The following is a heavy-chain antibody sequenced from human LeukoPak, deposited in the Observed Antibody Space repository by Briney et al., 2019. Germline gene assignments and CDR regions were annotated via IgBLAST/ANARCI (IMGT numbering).Heavy chain of an antibody. Sequence: GGSLRLSCAASGFTFRSFAMIWVRQAPGKGLEWVSGISGSGIGTYYADSVKGRFTISRDNSKNTLYLQMNSLRPEDTAVYYCAKDAWDLDAFDIWGQGTMLTVSS. V-gene: IGHV3-23*01. CDR3: AKDAWDLDAFDI. J-gene: IGHJ3*02. CDR2: ISGSGIGT. D-gene: IGHD1-26*01. CDR1: GFTFRSFA.